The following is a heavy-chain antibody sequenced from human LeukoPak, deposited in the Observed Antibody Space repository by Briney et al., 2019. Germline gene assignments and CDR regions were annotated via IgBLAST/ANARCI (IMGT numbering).Heavy chain of an antibody. Sequence: GASVKISCKASGYTFTGYYMHWVRQAPGQGLEWMGRINPNSGGTNYAQKFQGRVTMTRDTSISTAYMELSRLRSDDTAVYYCARLIYSGYDRDYWGQGTLVTVSS. CDR1: GYTFTGYY. CDR2: INPNSGGT. D-gene: IGHD5-12*01. V-gene: IGHV1-2*06. J-gene: IGHJ4*02. CDR3: ARLIYSGYDRDY.